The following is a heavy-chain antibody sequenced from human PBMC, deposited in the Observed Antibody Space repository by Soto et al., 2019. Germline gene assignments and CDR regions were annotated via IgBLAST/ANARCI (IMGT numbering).Heavy chain of an antibody. J-gene: IGHJ3*02. CDR3: AREEAKYSSSSGAFDI. D-gene: IGHD6-6*01. V-gene: IGHV3-7*01. Sequence: GGSLRLSCAAPGFTFSSYWMSWVRQAPGKGLEWVANIKQDGSEKYYVDSVKGRFTISRDNAKNSLYLQMNSLRAEDTAVYYCAREEAKYSSSSGAFDIWGQGTMVTVSS. CDR1: GFTFSSYW. CDR2: IKQDGSEK.